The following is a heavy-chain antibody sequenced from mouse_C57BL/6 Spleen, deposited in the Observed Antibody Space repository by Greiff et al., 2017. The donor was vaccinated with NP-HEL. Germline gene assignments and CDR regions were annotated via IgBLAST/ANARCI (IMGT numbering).Heavy chain of an antibody. CDR1: GFNIKNTY. J-gene: IGHJ4*01. CDR2: IDPANGNT. CDR3: ARGGIYYDYEGAMDY. D-gene: IGHD2-4*01. V-gene: IGHV14-3*01. Sequence: VQLQQSVAELVRPGASVKLSCTASGFNIKNTYMHWVKQRPEQGLEWIGRIDPANGNTKYAPKFQGQATLTADPSSNTAYMQLRSLTSEDTAIYYCARGGIYYDYEGAMDYWGQGTSVTVSS.